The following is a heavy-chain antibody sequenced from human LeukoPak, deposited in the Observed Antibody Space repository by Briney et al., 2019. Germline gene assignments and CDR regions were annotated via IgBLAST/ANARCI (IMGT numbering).Heavy chain of an antibody. J-gene: IGHJ3*02. V-gene: IGHV1-2*02. CDR2: INPNSGGT. CDR1: GYTFTGYY. CDR3: ATESYSGSYLYAFDI. Sequence: ASVKVSCKASGYTFTGYYMHWVRQAPGQGLEWMGWINPNSGGTIYAQKFQGRVTMTEDTSTDTAYMELSSLRSEDTAVYYCATESYSGSYLYAFDIWGQGTMVTVSS. D-gene: IGHD1-26*01.